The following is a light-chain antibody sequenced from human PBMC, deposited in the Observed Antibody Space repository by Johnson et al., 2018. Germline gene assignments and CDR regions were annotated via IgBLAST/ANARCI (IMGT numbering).Light chain of an antibody. V-gene: IGLV1-51*02. J-gene: IGLJ1*01. CDR2: ENN. CDR3: GTWDSSLSAGNV. CDR1: SSNIGNNY. Sequence: QSVLTQPPSVSAAPGQKVTISCSGSSSNIGNNYVSWYQQLPGTAPKLLIYENNKRPSGIPDRFSGSKSGTSATLGITGLQTGDEADYYCGTWDSSLSAGNVFGTVTMVTFL.